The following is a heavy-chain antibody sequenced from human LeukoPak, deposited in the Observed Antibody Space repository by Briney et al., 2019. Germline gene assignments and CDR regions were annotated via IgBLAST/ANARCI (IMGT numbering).Heavy chain of an antibody. D-gene: IGHD3-16*02. J-gene: IGHJ4*02. Sequence: GGSLRLSCAASGFTFISYWMSWVRQAPGKGLEWVANIKQDGSEKYYVDSVKGRFTISRDNAKNSLYLQMNSLRAEDTAVYYCARDHYDYVWGSYRSAPDYWGQGTLVTVSS. CDR3: ARDHYDYVWGSYRSAPDY. CDR2: IKQDGSEK. CDR1: GFTFISYW. V-gene: IGHV3-7*03.